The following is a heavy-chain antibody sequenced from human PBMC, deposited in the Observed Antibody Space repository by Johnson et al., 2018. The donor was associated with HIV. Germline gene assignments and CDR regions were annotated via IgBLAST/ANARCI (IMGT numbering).Heavy chain of an antibody. Sequence: QVQLVEFGGGLIQPAGSLRLSSAASGFTVSSNYMSWVRQAPGKWLPWVSYISSSVSSIYSADSATGLFPISRDNAKNSLYLQMDNLRVEDTAIYYCAREGESQQLPLGDAFDVWGQGTMVTVSS. CDR2: ISSSVSSI. V-gene: IGHV3-11*04. CDR1: GFTVSSNY. CDR3: AREGESQQLPLGDAFDV. D-gene: IGHD6-13*01. J-gene: IGHJ3*01.